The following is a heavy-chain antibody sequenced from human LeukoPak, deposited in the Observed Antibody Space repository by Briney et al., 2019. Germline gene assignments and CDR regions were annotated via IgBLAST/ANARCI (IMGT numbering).Heavy chain of an antibody. CDR3: ARDYPVEGSGSRTTYYFDY. V-gene: IGHV4-39*07. J-gene: IGHJ4*02. D-gene: IGHD3-22*01. Sequence: SETLSLTCTVSGGSISSSSYYWGWIRQPPGKGLEWIGSIYYSGSTYYNPSLKSRVTISVDTSKNQFSLKLSSVTAADTAVYYCARDYPVEGSGSRTTYYFDYWGQGTLVTVSS. CDR2: IYYSGST. CDR1: GGSISSSSYY.